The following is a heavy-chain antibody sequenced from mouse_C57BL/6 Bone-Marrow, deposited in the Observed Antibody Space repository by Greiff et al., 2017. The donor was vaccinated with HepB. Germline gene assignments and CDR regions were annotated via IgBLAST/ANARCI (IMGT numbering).Heavy chain of an antibody. CDR2: IYPGDGDT. D-gene: IGHD2-4*01. Sequence: VQLQQSGPELVKPGASVKISCKASGYAFSSSWMNWVKQRPGKGLEWIGRIYPGDGDTNYNGKFKGKATLTADKSSSTAYMQLSSLTSEDSAVYFCAVYYDYEDAMDYWGQGTSVTVSS. CDR3: AVYYDYEDAMDY. J-gene: IGHJ4*01. V-gene: IGHV1-82*01. CDR1: GYAFSSSW.